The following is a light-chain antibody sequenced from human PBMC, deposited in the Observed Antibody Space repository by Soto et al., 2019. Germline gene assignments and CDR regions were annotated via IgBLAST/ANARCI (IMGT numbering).Light chain of an antibody. Sequence: QSVLTQPASVSGSPGQSITISCTGTSSDVGGYNYVSWYQHYPGKAPKLMIYEVSNRPSGVSNRFSGSKSGNTASLTISGLQTEDEADYYFTSYTSTSARVFGTGTKATVL. CDR1: SSDVGGYNY. CDR3: TSYTSTSARV. V-gene: IGLV2-14*01. CDR2: EVS. J-gene: IGLJ1*01.